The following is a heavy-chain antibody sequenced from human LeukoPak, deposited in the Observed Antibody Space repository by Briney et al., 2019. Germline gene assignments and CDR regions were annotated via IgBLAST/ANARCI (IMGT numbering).Heavy chain of an antibody. D-gene: IGHD3-10*01. CDR1: GYTFTNYG. J-gene: IGHJ5*02. V-gene: IGHV1-18*01. Sequence: ASVKVSCKASGYTFTNYGSAWVRQAPGQGLEWMGWISAHNGNTNFAQKFQGRVTMTTDTSTSTAYMDLRSLTSDDTAVYYCARGGIFYSSGTYRAINWFDPWGQGTLVTVSS. CDR2: ISAHNGNT. CDR3: ARGGIFYSSGTYRAINWFDP.